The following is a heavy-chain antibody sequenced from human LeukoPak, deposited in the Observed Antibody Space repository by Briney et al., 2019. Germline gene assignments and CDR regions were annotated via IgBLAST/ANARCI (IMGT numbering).Heavy chain of an antibody. Sequence: GGSLRLSCAASGFTFSSYSMNWVRQAPGKGLEWVSSISSSSSYIYYADSVKGRFTISRDNAKNSLYLQMNSLRAEDTAVYYCAKDPDLNYYDSSGGDYWGQGTLVTVSS. CDR2: ISSSSSYI. J-gene: IGHJ4*02. CDR3: AKDPDLNYYDSSGGDY. D-gene: IGHD3-22*01. V-gene: IGHV3-21*01. CDR1: GFTFSSYS.